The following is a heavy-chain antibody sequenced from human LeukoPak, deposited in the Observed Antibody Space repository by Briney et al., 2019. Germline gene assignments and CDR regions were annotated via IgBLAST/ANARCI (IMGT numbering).Heavy chain of an antibody. CDR3: ANRLWFGELFFDY. CDR1: GFTFSNYA. Sequence: GGSLRLSCAASGFTFSNYAMSWVRQAPGKGLEWVSSISGIGGSTYYADSVKGRFTISRDNSKNTLYLQMNSLRAEDTAVYYCANRLWFGELFFDYWGQGTLVTVSS. V-gene: IGHV3-23*01. J-gene: IGHJ4*02. D-gene: IGHD3-10*01. CDR2: ISGIGGST.